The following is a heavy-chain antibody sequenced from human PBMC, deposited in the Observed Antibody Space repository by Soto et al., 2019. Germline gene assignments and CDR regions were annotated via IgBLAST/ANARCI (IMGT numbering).Heavy chain of an antibody. CDR1: GYTFTNYA. CDR3: ARGHLAVVPVASWYFYMDV. D-gene: IGHD2-2*01. Sequence: ASVKVSCKASGYTFTNYAVHWVRQAPGQRLEWMGWINAGNGNTRYSQKFQGRVTITRDTSARTAYMELSSLRSEDTAVYYCARGHLAVVPVASWYFYMDVWGKGTTVTASS. V-gene: IGHV1-3*01. CDR2: INAGNGNT. J-gene: IGHJ6*03.